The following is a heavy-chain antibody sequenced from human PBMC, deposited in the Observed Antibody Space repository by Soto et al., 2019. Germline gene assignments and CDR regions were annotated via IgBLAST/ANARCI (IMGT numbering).Heavy chain of an antibody. D-gene: IGHD5-18*01. CDR1: GYTFTSYY. Sequence: QVQLVQSGAEVKKPGASVKVSCKASGYTFTSYYMHWVRQAPGQGLEWMGIINPSGGSTSYAQKLQCRVTRTRDTAISTVYMELSSLRSEDTAVYYCARDLSMDTAMVYYYYGMDVWGQGTTVTVSS. J-gene: IGHJ6*02. CDR2: INPSGGST. V-gene: IGHV1-46*04. CDR3: ARDLSMDTAMVYYYYGMDV.